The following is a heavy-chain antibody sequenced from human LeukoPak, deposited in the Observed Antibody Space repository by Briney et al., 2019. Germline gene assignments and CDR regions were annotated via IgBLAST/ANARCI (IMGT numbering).Heavy chain of an antibody. CDR2: IIPIFGTA. Sequence: GASVKVSCKASGGTFSSYAISWVRQAPGQGLEWMGGIIPIFGTANYAQKFQGRVTITADESTSTAYMELSSLRSEDTAVYYCARATYYYDSSGYYWGYWGQGTLVTVSS. J-gene: IGHJ4*02. CDR3: ARATYYYDSSGYYWGY. CDR1: GGTFSSYA. D-gene: IGHD3-22*01. V-gene: IGHV1-69*13.